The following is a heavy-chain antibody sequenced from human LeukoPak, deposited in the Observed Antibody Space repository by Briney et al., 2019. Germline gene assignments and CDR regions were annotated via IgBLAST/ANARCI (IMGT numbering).Heavy chain of an antibody. Sequence: GGSLRLSCAASGFTFSSYSMNWVRQAPGKGLEWVSSISSSSSYIYYADSVKGRFTISRDNAKNSLYLQMNSLRVEDTAVYYCARDSSGWYHWFDPWGQGTLVTVSS. CDR3: ARDSSGWYHWFDP. CDR1: GFTFSSYS. V-gene: IGHV3-21*01. J-gene: IGHJ5*02. D-gene: IGHD6-13*01. CDR2: ISSSSSYI.